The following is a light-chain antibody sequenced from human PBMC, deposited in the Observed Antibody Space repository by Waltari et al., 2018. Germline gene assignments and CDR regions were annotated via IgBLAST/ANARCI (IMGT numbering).Light chain of an antibody. CDR3: ATWDNRLNGYG. J-gene: IGLJ1*01. CDR2: SNN. Sequence: QSVLTQSPSASGAPGQRVTISCSGSSSNIGSNPVNWYQQLPGTAPKLLIYSNNRRRSGVPDRFSASKSGTSESLAISGLQSEDEADYYWATWDNRLNGYGFGTGTKVSVL. V-gene: IGLV1-44*01. CDR1: SSNIGSNP.